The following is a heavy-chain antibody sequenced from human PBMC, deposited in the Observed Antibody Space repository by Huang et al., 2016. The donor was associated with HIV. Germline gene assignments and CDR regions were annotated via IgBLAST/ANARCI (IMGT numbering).Heavy chain of an antibody. D-gene: IGHD3-22*01. V-gene: IGHV1-8*03. CDR1: GFNFNNYD. J-gene: IGHJ4*02. Sequence: QVQLVQSGAEVKKPGASVKVSCKASGFNFNNYDFNWVRQASGQGLEWMGGVNRKSGNTSYAQKFQGRVTITRNTSITTAYMELRSLRSEDTAVYYCARARGFLYDSTGYYSRYYFDSWGQGTLVTISS. CDR2: VNRKSGNT. CDR3: ARARGFLYDSTGYYSRYYFDS.